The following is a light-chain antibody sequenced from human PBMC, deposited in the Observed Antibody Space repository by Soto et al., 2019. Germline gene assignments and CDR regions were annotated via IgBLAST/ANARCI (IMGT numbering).Light chain of an antibody. CDR2: EAS. CDR3: QQRTDWPTIT. V-gene: IGKV3-11*01. Sequence: EIVLTQSPATLSLFPGERATLSCGASQSVRTTLAWYQQKPGQAPRLLIYEASKRATGIPARFSGSGSGTDFTLTISNLESEDFAVYYWQQRTDWPTITFGQGTRLEIK. CDR1: QSVRTT. J-gene: IGKJ5*01.